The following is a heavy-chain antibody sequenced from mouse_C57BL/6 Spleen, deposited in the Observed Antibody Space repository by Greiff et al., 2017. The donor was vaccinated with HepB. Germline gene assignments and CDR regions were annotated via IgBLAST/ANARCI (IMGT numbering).Heavy chain of an antibody. CDR2: IYPRSGNT. J-gene: IGHJ3*01. D-gene: IGHD3-2*02. CDR3: ARGIDSSGYCWFAY. CDR1: GYTFTSYG. Sequence: QVQLKESGAELARPGASVKLSCKASGYTFTSYGISWVKQRTGQGLEWIGEIYPRSGNTYYNEKFKGKATLTADKSSSTAYMELRSLTSEDSAVYFSARGIDSSGYCWFAYWGQGTLVTVSA. V-gene: IGHV1-81*01.